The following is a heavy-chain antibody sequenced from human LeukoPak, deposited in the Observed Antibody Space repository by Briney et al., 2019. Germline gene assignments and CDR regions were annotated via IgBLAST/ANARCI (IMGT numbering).Heavy chain of an antibody. V-gene: IGHV3-7*01. D-gene: IGHD3-10*01. CDR2: IEQDGSEK. CDR3: AKSPPLGATVRGVIIRPDY. CDR1: GFTFSSYW. J-gene: IGHJ4*02. Sequence: GGSLRLSCAASGFTFSSYWMSWVRQAPGKGLEWVANIEQDGSEKYYVDSVKGRFTISRDNAKNSLYLQMNSLRAEDTAVYYCAKSPPLGATVRGVIIRPDYWGQGTLVTVSS.